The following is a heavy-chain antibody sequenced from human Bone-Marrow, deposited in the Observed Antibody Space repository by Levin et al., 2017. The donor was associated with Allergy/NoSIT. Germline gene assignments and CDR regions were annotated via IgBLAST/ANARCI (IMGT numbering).Heavy chain of an antibody. V-gene: IGHV3-23*01. CDR2: ITSSGDST. Sequence: ETLSLTCAASGFTFSSYAMSWVRQAPGKGLEWVSVITSSGDSTFYADSVKGRFAISRDNSKNTLFLQMNSLRAEDTAVYYCAKRGGSAYSCSFYWGQGTLVTVSS. D-gene: IGHD6-6*01. CDR1: GFTFSSYA. J-gene: IGHJ4*02. CDR3: AKRGGSAYSCSFY.